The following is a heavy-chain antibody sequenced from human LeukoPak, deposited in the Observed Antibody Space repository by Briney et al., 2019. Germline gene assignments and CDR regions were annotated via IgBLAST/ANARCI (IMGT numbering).Heavy chain of an antibody. J-gene: IGHJ4*02. CDR1: GYIFTSYW. D-gene: IGHD3-16*01. CDR3: ARGMYYFDY. CDR2: IYPGDSDT. Sequence: GEPLQISCKRSGYIFTSYWIGWVRQMPGKGLEWMGIIYPGDSDTRYSPSFQGQVFISADKSIRTAYLQWSSLKASDTAMYYCARGMYYFDYWGQGTLVTVSS. V-gene: IGHV5-51*01.